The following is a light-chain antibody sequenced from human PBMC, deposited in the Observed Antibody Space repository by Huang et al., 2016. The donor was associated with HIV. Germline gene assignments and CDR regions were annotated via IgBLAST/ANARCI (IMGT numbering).Light chain of an antibody. CDR2: AAS. Sequence: EIVMTQSPATLSVSPGERATLSCRASQTVSSNLAWYQQKPGQAPRLLIYAASSRATDIPARCSGSGSGTEFTLTISSLQSEDFAVYYCQHYRVWPPVYTFGHGTKLEIK. J-gene: IGKJ2*01. CDR1: QTVSSN. CDR3: QHYRVWPPVYT. V-gene: IGKV3-15*01.